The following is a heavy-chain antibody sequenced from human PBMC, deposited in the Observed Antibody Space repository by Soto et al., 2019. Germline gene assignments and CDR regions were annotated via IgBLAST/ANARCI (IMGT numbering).Heavy chain of an antibody. J-gene: IGHJ6*02. V-gene: IGHV3-48*02. CDR2: ISTNGRSK. CDR3: VRDRDLRDYYGMDV. Sequence: GSLRLSCAGSGSAFSTYVMNWVRHAPGKGLEWIADISTNGRSKSYAASVRGRFTISRDNTKNSMYLQMNSLRDDDTAVYYCVRDRDLRDYYGMDVWGQGTTVTVSS. D-gene: IGHD3-10*01. CDR1: GSAFSTYV.